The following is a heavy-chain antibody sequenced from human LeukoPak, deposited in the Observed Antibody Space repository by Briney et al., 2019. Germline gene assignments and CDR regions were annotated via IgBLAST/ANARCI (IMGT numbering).Heavy chain of an antibody. CDR1: GGSVISTNW. Sequence: SETLSLTCGVSGGSVISTNWWTWVRQPPGKGLEWIGEVHLDGRTNYNPSLGSRLTMSVDLSENQVSLKLTSVTAADTAVYYCARLLGGYGGDEDDYWGQGTLVTVSS. D-gene: IGHD4-23*01. CDR2: VHLDGRT. J-gene: IGHJ4*02. V-gene: IGHV4-4*02. CDR3: ARLLGGYGGDEDDY.